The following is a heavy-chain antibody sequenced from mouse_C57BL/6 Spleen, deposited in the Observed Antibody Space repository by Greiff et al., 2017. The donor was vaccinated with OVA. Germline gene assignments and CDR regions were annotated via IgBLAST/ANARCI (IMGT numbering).Heavy chain of an antibody. CDR1: GFNIKDYY. CDR2: IDPEDGET. V-gene: IGHV14-2*01. J-gene: IGHJ3*01. Sequence: EVQLQESGAELVKPGASVKLSCTASGFNIKDYYMHWVKQRTEQGLEWIGRIDPEDGETKYDPKFQGKATITADTSSNTASLQLSSLTSEDTAVYYCARGWDWFAYWGQGTLVTVSA. D-gene: IGHD1-1*02. CDR3: ARGWDWFAY.